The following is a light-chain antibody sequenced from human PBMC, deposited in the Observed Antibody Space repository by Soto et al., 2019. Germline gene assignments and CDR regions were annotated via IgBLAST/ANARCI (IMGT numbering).Light chain of an antibody. CDR2: GVS. CDR3: SSYTATAYV. V-gene: IGLV2-14*01. Sequence: QPASVSGSPGQSITISCSGTRRHIVSYNYVDWYQQFPGKTPKILIYGVSNRPSGVSSRFSGSKSGNTASLTLSGLQAEDEAEYYCSSYTATAYVFGTGTKVTVL. J-gene: IGLJ1*01. CDR1: RRHIVSYNY.